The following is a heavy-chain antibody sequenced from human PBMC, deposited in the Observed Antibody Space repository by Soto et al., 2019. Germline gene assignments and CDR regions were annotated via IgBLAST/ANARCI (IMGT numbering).Heavy chain of an antibody. CDR3: ARGVVVAATYYYYGMDV. J-gene: IGHJ6*04. Sequence: GGSLRLSCAASGFTFSSYAMHWVRQAPGKGLEWVAVISYDGSNKYYADSVKGRFTISRDNSKNTLYLQMNSLRAEDTAVYYCARGVVVAATYYYYGMDVWGKGTTVTVSS. CDR1: GFTFSSYA. CDR2: ISYDGSNK. V-gene: IGHV3-30-3*01. D-gene: IGHD2-15*01.